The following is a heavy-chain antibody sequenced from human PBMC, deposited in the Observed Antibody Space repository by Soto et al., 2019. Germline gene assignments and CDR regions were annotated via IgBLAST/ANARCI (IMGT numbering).Heavy chain of an antibody. CDR1: GYTFTGYY. V-gene: IGHV1-2*04. J-gene: IGHJ6*02. D-gene: IGHD6-6*01. CDR2: INPNSGGT. Sequence: ASVKVSCKASGYTFTGYYMHWVRQAPGQGLEWMGWINPNSGGTNYAQKFQGWVTMTRDTSISTAYMELSRLRSDDTAVYYCARGKEYSSSSGYYYYYGMDVWGQGTTVTVSS. CDR3: ARGKEYSSSSGYYYYYGMDV.